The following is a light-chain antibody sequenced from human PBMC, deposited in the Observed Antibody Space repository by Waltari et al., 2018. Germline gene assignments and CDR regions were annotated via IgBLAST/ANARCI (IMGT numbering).Light chain of an antibody. CDR1: SSDFGHYNL. CDR3: CSYAGSIPVV. V-gene: IGLV2-23*02. Sequence: QSALTQPASVSGSPGQSITISCTGTSSDFGHYNLVAWYQQHPGKAPKLMIYEVNKRSSGVSKRCSGFRSGNTASLTISGLQAEDEADYYCCSYAGSIPVVFGGGTKLTVL. J-gene: IGLJ3*02. CDR2: EVN.